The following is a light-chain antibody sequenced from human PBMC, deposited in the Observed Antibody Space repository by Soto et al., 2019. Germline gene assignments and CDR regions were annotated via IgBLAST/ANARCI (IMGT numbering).Light chain of an antibody. CDR2: GTS. CDR3: QQSFSNYFT. Sequence: DIVMTQSPFALSASVGDRVTITCRASQNIRGFLHWYQQKPGKAPKPLIYGTSNLGSGVPSRFGGSGSGTDFTLTISGLQLEDFATYYCQQSFSNYFTFGGGTKVDIK. CDR1: QNIRGF. J-gene: IGKJ4*01. V-gene: IGKV1-39*01.